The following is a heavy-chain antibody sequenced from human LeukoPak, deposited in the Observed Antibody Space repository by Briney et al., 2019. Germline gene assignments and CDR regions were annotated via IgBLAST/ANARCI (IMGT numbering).Heavy chain of an antibody. D-gene: IGHD3-10*01. CDR1: GGTFNNYV. CDR2: ITPIFGTA. Sequence: ASVKVSCKASGGTFNNYVISWVRQAPGQGLEWMGGITPIFGTAHYAQKFQGRVTITADESTSTAYMELSSLRSEDTAVYYCARPRRDYYGSGSYYNMDVWGKGTTVTISS. CDR3: ARPRRDYYGSGSYYNMDV. J-gene: IGHJ6*03. V-gene: IGHV1-69*13.